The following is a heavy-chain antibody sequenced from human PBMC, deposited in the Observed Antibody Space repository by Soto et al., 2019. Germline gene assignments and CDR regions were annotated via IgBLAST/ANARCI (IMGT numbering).Heavy chain of an antibody. CDR3: ARTTRYGGVWYLDL. V-gene: IGHV2-70*04. CDR1: GFSLSTSGMR. Sequence: ESGPTLVNPTQTLTLTCTFSGFSLSTSGMRVSWIRQPPGKALEWLARIDWDDDKFYSTSLKTRLTISRDTSKNQVVLTMTSMDPVDTATYYCARTTRYGGVWYLDLWGRGTLVTVSS. CDR2: IDWDDDK. J-gene: IGHJ2*01. D-gene: IGHD4-17*01.